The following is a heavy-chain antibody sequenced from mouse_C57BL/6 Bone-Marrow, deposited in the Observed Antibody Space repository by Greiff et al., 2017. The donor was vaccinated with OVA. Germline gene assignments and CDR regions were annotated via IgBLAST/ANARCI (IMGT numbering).Heavy chain of an antibody. V-gene: IGHV1-69*01. CDR1: GYTFTSYW. Sequence: VQLQQPGAELVMPGASVKLSCKASGYTFTSYWMHWVKQRPGQGLEWIGEIDPSDSYTNYNQKFKGKSTLHVDKSSRPAYMQLGSLTSEDSAVDCCEREDGNPWYAYWGQGTLVTVSA. J-gene: IGHJ3*01. CDR2: IDPSDSYT. CDR3: EREDGNPWYAY. D-gene: IGHD2-1*01.